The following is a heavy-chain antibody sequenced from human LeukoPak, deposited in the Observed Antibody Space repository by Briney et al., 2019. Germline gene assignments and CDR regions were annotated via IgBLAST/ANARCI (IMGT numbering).Heavy chain of an antibody. D-gene: IGHD5-24*01. CDR2: ISGSGGST. CDR1: GFTFSSYA. CDR3: ATRAFLEMATGFQH. Sequence: SGGSLRLSCAASGFTFSSYAMGWVRQAPGKGLEWVSAISGSGGSTYYADSVKGRFTISRDNSKNTLYLQMNSLRAEDTAVYYCATRAFLEMATGFQHWGQGTLVTVSS. J-gene: IGHJ1*01. V-gene: IGHV3-23*01.